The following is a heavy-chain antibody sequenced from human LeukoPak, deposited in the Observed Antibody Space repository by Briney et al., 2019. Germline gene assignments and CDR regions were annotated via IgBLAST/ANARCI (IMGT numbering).Heavy chain of an antibody. J-gene: IGHJ4*02. Sequence: GRSLRLSCAVSGFTFSSYAMHWVRQTPGKGLEWVAVISYDGSNKYYADSVKGRFTISRDNSKNTLYLQMNSLRAEDTAVYYCARDGWRAINYWGQGTLVTVS. CDR3: ARDGWRAINY. V-gene: IGHV3-30*04. CDR1: GFTFSSYA. D-gene: IGHD5-24*01. CDR2: ISYDGSNK.